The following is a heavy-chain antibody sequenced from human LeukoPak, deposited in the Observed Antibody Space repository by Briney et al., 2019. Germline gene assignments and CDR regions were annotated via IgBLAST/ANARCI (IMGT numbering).Heavy chain of an antibody. CDR1: GGSFSGYY. J-gene: IGHJ4*02. CDR3: ARGQVVVVPAAMTIAAAVTYYFDY. Sequence: SETLSLTCAVYGGSFSGYYWSWIRQPPGKGLEWIGEINHSGSTNYNPSLKSRVTISVDTSKNQFPLKLSSVTAADTAVYYCARGQVVVVPAAMTIAAAVTYYFDYWGQGTLVTVSS. CDR2: INHSGST. D-gene: IGHD2-2*01. V-gene: IGHV4-34*01.